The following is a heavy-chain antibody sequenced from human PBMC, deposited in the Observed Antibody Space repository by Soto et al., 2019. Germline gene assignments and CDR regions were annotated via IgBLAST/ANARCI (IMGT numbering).Heavy chain of an antibody. CDR1: GGSISGYY. J-gene: IGHJ4*02. Sequence: QVQLQESGPGLVKPSETLSLTCTVSGGSISGYYWSWIRQPPGKGLEWIGYIHYSGSTSNSPSLKSRVTISVDTSKNQFALKLSPVTAADTAVYYCARHISSGYDYWGQGILVTVSS. CDR3: ARHISSGYDY. CDR2: IHYSGST. D-gene: IGHD3-22*01. V-gene: IGHV4-59*01.